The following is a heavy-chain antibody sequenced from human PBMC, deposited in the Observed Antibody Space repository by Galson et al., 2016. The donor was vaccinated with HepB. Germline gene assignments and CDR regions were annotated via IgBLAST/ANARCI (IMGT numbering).Heavy chain of an antibody. CDR1: GFIFNSHT. J-gene: IGHJ4*02. V-gene: IGHV3-30*18. CDR3: AKDAAVTLPGVYFEY. Sequence: SLRLSCAASGFIFNSHTMHWVRQETPGKGLEWVATISHDGINGKYADSVRGRFTISRDNSKNTVYLQMSSLRAEDTAVYYCAKDAAVTLPGVYFEYWGQGTLVIVSS. D-gene: IGHD4-17*01. CDR2: ISHDGING.